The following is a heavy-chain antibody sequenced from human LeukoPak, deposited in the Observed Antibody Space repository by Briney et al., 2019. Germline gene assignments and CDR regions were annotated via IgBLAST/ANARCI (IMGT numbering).Heavy chain of an antibody. Sequence: SETLSLTCTVSGGSISSYYWSWIRQPPGKGLEWIGYIYYSGSTNYNPSLKSRVTISVDTSKNQFSLKLSSVTAADTAVYYCARERQMSEATRDAFDIWGQGTMVTVSS. CDR2: IYYSGST. CDR1: GGSISSYY. CDR3: ARERQMSEATRDAFDI. J-gene: IGHJ3*02. D-gene: IGHD5-12*01. V-gene: IGHV4-59*01.